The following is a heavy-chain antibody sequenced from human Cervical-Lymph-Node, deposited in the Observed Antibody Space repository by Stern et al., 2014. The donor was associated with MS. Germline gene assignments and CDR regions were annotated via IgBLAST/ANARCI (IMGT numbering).Heavy chain of an antibody. V-gene: IGHV1-69*01. CDR3: ARESLGSGYD. D-gene: IGHD5-12*01. J-gene: IGHJ4*02. Sequence: LHLVESGAEVKKPGTSVKVSCKASVGTLSSYAISWLVQAPGQGLDWMGGIIPIFGTANYAQKFQGRVTITADESTSTAYMELSSLRSEDTAVYYCARESLGSGYDWGQGTLVTVSS. CDR1: VGTLSSYA. CDR2: IIPIFGTA.